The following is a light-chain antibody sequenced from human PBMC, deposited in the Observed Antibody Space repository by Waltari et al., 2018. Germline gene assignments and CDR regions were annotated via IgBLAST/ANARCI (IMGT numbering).Light chain of an antibody. CDR3: SSYTSSNTWV. CDR2: DVS. V-gene: IGLV2-14*03. Sequence: QSALTQPAPVSGARGQSITISCIGTSSDVGRYNFVSWYQQHPGKAPKLIIYDVSNRPSGVSSRFSGSKSGNTASLTISGLQAEDEADYYCSSYTSSNTWVFGGGTKLTVL. CDR1: SSDVGRYNF. J-gene: IGLJ3*02.